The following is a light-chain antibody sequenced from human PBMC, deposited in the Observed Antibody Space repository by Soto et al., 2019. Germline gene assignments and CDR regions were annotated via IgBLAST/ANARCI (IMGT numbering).Light chain of an antibody. J-gene: IGKJ5*01. CDR2: AVS. V-gene: IGKV3-15*01. Sequence: EIVLTQSPASLSVSPGERATLSCRASQTVYNNYLAWYQQKPGQAPMLLMYAVSTRATGIPARFSGSGSGTEFTLSISRLQSEDFASYYCQQYSSWPITFGQGTRLEIK. CDR1: QTVYNNY. CDR3: QQYSSWPIT.